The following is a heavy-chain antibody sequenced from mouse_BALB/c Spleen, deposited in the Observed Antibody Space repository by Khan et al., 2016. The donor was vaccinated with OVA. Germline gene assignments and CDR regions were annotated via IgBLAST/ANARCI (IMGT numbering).Heavy chain of an antibody. CDR1: GYSITSGYG. V-gene: IGHV3-2*02. CDR3: ARTARIKC. Sequence: EVQLQESGPGLVKPSQSLSLTCTVTGYSITSGYGWNWIRQFPGNKLEWMGYLSYSGSPNYNPSPKSRISITRDTSKNQFFLQLNSGTTKDTATYYCARTARIKCWGQGTTLTVSS. J-gene: IGHJ2*01. CDR2: LSYSGSP. D-gene: IGHD1-2*01.